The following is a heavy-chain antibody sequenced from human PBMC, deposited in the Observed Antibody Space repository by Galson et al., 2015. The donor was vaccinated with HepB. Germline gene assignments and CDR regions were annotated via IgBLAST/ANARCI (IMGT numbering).Heavy chain of an antibody. V-gene: IGHV5-51*01. CDR1: GYKFTNYW. Sequence: QSGAEVKKPGESLKISCEGSGYKFTNYWIGWGRQMPGKGLEWMGIIWPGDSDTRYSPSFQGQVTMSVAKSNSTAHLQWSGLRASDTAMYYCARHRDGYNYFFDYWGQGTLVTVSS. CDR2: IWPGDSDT. D-gene: IGHD5-24*01. CDR3: ARHRDGYNYFFDY. J-gene: IGHJ4*02.